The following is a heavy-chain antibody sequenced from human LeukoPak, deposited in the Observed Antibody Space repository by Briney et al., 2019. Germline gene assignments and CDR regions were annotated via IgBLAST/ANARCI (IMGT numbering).Heavy chain of an antibody. CDR3: ASLGATTDAFDI. V-gene: IGHV3-21*01. Sequence: PGGSLRLSCAASEFTFSSYYMNWVRQAPGKGLEWVSSISSSSSNIYYADSVKGRFTISRDNAKNSLYLQMNSLRAEDTAVYYCASLGATTDAFDIWGQGTMVTVSS. CDR2: ISSSSSNI. D-gene: IGHD1-26*01. CDR1: EFTFSSYY. J-gene: IGHJ3*02.